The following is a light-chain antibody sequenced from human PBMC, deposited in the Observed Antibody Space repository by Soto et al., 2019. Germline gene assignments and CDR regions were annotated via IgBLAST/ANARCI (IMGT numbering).Light chain of an antibody. Sequence: DLHMTQSPSTLSASLGDKVTITCRASQNIHKWLAWYQQKAGKVPKLLIYDASILQSGVSSRFSGSGSGTEFTLTISSLQPGDFATYYCQQLYTYFPTFGQGTKLEIK. J-gene: IGKJ2*01. CDR1: QNIHKW. CDR3: QQLYTYFPT. CDR2: DAS. V-gene: IGKV1-5*01.